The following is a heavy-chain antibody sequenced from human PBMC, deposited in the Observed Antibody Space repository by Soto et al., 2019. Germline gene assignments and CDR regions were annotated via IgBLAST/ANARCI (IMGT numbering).Heavy chain of an antibody. CDR1: GGPMTGYY. J-gene: IGHJ4*02. Sequence: QVQLQESGPGLVKPSETLSLTCDVSGGPMTGYYWAWIRLPPGKGLEWIGHVYYSGSTNYNPSLGSRLTISVDTARCHFSLRLRSVTPADTAVYFCARDGPQSFDSWGQGILVTVSS. V-gene: IGHV4-59*01. CDR3: ARDGPQSFDS. CDR2: VYYSGST.